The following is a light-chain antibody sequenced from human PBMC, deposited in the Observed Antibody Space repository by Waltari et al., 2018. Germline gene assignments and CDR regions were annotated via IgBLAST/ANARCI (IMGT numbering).Light chain of an antibody. CDR2: VVS. J-gene: IGKJ1*01. CDR3: QQSYSVPPT. V-gene: IGKV1-39*01. Sequence: DIQMTQSPSSLSVSVGDTVAITCRASQSVFRHLHWYQQKPGQAPKLLIYVVSTLERGVPPRFSGSEYGTEFTLTITGLQPEDFATYYCQQSYSVPPTFGQGTKLEIK. CDR1: QSVFRH.